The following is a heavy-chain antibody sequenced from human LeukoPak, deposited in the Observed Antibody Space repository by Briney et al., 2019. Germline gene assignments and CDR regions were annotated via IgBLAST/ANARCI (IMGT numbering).Heavy chain of an antibody. V-gene: IGHV3-23*01. J-gene: IGHJ3*02. CDR3: AKTLREQWLTTNDAFDI. Sequence: PGGSLRLSCAASGFTFSSYAMSWVRQALGKGLEWVSAISGSGGSTYYADSVKGRFTISRDNSKNTLYLQMNSLRAEDTAVYYCAKTLREQWLTTNDAFDIWGQGTWSPPLQ. CDR2: ISGSGGST. D-gene: IGHD6-19*01. CDR1: GFTFSSYA.